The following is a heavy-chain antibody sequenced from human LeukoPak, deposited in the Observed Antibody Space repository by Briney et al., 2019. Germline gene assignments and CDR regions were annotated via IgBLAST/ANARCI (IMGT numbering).Heavy chain of an antibody. CDR2: IVGSGGST. CDR3: AKDRGVVIRNLFDY. CDR1: GFTFSSYA. V-gene: IGHV3-23*01. Sequence: GGSLRLSCAASGFTFSSYAMSWVRQAPEKGLEWVSGIVGSGGSTYYADSVKGRFTISRDNSKNTLYLQMNSLRAEDTAVYYCAKDRGVVIRNLFDYWGQGTLVTVSS. J-gene: IGHJ4*02. D-gene: IGHD3-3*01.